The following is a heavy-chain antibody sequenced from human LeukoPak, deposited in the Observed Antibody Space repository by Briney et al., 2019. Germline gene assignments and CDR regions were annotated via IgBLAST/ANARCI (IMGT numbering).Heavy chain of an antibody. D-gene: IGHD1-7*01. J-gene: IGHJ3*02. V-gene: IGHV3-48*03. Sequence: GGSLRLSCAASGFTFNTYEINWVRQAPGKGLEWVSYISSSGGTIYYADSVKGRFTISRDNAKNSLYLQMNSLRAEDTAVYYCAREAVELGDAFDIWGQGTMVTVSS. CDR2: ISSSGGTI. CDR3: AREAVELGDAFDI. CDR1: GFTFNTYE.